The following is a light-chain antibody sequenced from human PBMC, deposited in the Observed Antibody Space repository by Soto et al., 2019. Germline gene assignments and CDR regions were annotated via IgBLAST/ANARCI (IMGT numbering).Light chain of an antibody. CDR1: SSDVGGYNY. CDR3: SSCTSSSTRV. CDR2: DVS. V-gene: IGLV2-14*01. Sequence: QSALTQPASVSGSPGQSITISCTGTSSDVGGYNYVSWYQQHPGKAPKLMIYDVSNRPSGVSNRFSGSKSGNTASLTISGLQAEDEADSYCSSCTSSSTRVVGGGTKLTVL. J-gene: IGLJ2*01.